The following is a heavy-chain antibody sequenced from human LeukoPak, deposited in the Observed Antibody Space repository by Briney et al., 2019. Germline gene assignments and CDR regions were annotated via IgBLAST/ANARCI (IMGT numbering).Heavy chain of an antibody. CDR3: ARVPRIEAGATGDWFDP. D-gene: IGHD6-13*01. CDR1: GGSISNSNYY. Sequence: SETLSLTCKVFGGSISNSNYYWGWIRQPPGKGLEWIGSIYYSGTTYYNPSLKSRVTISVDTSKNQFFLNLRSVTAADTAVYYCARVPRIEAGATGDWFDPWGQGTVVTVSS. J-gene: IGHJ5*02. V-gene: IGHV4-39*07. CDR2: IYYSGTT.